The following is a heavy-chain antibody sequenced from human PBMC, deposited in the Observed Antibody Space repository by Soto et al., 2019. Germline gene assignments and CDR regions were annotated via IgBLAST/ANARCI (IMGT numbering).Heavy chain of an antibody. CDR2: IYYSGST. J-gene: IGHJ6*02. CDR3: ARERGWYYYDSSGGGGMDV. V-gene: IGHV4-61*01. D-gene: IGHD3-22*01. Sequence: SETLSLTCTVSGGSASSGSYYWSWIRQPPGKGLEWIGYIYYSGSTNYNPSLKSRVTISVDTSKNQFSLKLSSVTAADTAVYYCARERGWYYYDSSGGGGMDVWGQGTTVTVSS. CDR1: GGSASSGSYY.